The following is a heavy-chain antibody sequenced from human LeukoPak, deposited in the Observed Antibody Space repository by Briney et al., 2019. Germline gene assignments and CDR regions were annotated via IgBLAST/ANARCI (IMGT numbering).Heavy chain of an antibody. Sequence: PGGSLRLSCAASGLTFSSYGMHWVRQAPGKGLEWVAVISYDGSNKYYADSVKGRFTISRDNSKNTLYLQMNSLRAEDTAVYYCFYWRFGGFDYWGQGTLVTVSS. CDR2: ISYDGSNK. D-gene: IGHD3-10*01. CDR1: GLTFSSYG. CDR3: FYWRFGGFDY. V-gene: IGHV3-30*03. J-gene: IGHJ4*02.